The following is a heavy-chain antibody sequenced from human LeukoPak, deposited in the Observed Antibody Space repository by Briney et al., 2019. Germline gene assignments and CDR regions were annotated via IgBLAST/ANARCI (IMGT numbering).Heavy chain of an antibody. V-gene: IGHV1-8*03. D-gene: IGHD3-22*01. CDR2: MNPNSGNT. CDR3: ARGKYYYDSSGYPHFQH. J-gene: IGHJ1*01. CDR1: GYTFIRYG. Sequence: ASVKVSCKASGYTFIRYGINWVRQATGQGLEWMGWMNPNSGNTGYAQKFQGRVTITRNTSISTAYMELSSLRSEDTAVYYCARGKYYYDSSGYPHFQHWGQGTLVTVSS.